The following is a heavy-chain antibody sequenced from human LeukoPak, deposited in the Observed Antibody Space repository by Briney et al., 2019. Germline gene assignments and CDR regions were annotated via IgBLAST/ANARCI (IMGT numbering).Heavy chain of an antibody. J-gene: IGHJ6*02. CDR3: ARVGGAILLVGEDGMDV. CDR2: ISSSSSTV. D-gene: IGHD2-15*01. Sequence: GSLRLSCAASGFTFSSYTMNWVRQAPGKGLEWVSYISSSSSTVYYGDSVKGRFTISRDNAKNSLYLQINSLRAEDTAVYYCARVGGAILLVGEDGMDVWGQGTTVTVSS. CDR1: GFTFSSYT. V-gene: IGHV3-48*04.